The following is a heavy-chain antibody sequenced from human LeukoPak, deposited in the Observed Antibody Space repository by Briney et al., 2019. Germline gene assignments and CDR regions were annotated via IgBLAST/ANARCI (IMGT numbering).Heavy chain of an antibody. D-gene: IGHD3-16*01. CDR3: ARDWGSSGGY. V-gene: IGHV1-8*01. J-gene: IGHJ4*02. CDR1: GYPLTTWE. CDR2: VHPNGGNT. Sequence: ASVKVSCKTSGYPLTTWEINWVRQAAGQGLEWMGWVHPNGGNTAYAQKFQGRVTMTRDTSISTAYMELSGLRSEDTAVYYCARDWGSSGGYWGQGTLVTVSS.